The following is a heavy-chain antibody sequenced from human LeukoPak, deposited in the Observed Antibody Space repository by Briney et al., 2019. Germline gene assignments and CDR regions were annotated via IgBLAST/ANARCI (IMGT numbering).Heavy chain of an antibody. CDR2: IKEDGSEK. D-gene: IGHD3-10*01. CDR1: GFTSSTYW. V-gene: IGHV3-7*03. CDR3: ARAKPKNMVRGLIMRRESRYYFDY. Sequence: GGSLRLSCAASGFTSSTYWMSWVRQAPGKGLEWVANIKEDGSEKYYVDSVKGRFTISRDNAKNSLYLQMNSLRAEDTAVYYCARAKPKNMVRGLIMRRESRYYFDYWGQGTLVTVSS. J-gene: IGHJ4*02.